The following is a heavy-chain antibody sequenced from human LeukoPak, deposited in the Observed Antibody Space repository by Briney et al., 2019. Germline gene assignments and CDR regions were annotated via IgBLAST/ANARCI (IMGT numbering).Heavy chain of an antibody. V-gene: IGHV3-23*01. D-gene: IGHD2-15*01. CDR3: AKVKWWLLWRGYYFDY. J-gene: IGHJ4*02. CDR1: GFTFSSYV. Sequence: PGGSLRLSCAASGFTFSSYVMTWVRQAPGKGLEWVSTISGGGDGTYYADSVKGRFTISRDNSKNTLYLQMNSLRAEDTAVYYCAKVKWWLLWRGYYFDYWGQGTLVTVSS. CDR2: ISGGGDGT.